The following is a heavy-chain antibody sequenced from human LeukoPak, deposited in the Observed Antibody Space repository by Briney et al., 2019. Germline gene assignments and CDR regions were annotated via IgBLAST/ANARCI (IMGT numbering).Heavy chain of an antibody. V-gene: IGHV1-69*04. CDR2: IIPILGIA. Sequence: GASVKVSCKASGGTFSSYTISWVRQAPGQGLEWIGRIIPILGIANYAQKFQGRVTITADKSTSTAYMELSSLRSEDTAVYYCARDRAYCGGDCYSTLDYWGQGTLVTVSS. CDR1: GGTFSSYT. D-gene: IGHD2-21*01. J-gene: IGHJ4*02. CDR3: ARDRAYCGGDCYSTLDY.